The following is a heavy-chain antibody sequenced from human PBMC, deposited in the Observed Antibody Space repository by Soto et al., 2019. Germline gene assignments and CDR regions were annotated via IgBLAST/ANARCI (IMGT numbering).Heavy chain of an antibody. CDR1: RFTLSAYY. V-gene: IGHV3-11*05. CDR2: ISSSSSYT. CDR3: ARGGSYYDSSGSY. J-gene: IGHJ4*02. Sequence: GGSVRLCCSACRFTLSAYYMSWIRQAPGKGLEWVSYISSSSSYTNYADSVKGRFTISRDNAKNSLYLQMNSLRTEDTAVYYWARGGSYYDSSGSYWGQGT. D-gene: IGHD3-22*01.